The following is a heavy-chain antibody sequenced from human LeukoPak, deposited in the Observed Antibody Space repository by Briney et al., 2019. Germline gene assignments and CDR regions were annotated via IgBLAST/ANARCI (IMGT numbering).Heavy chain of an antibody. CDR3: AKEGSSGWSLYYFDY. CDR2: ISGSGGST. CDR1: GFAFSNYG. D-gene: IGHD6-19*01. V-gene: IGHV3-23*01. Sequence: GGSLRLSCVVSGFAFSNYGMHWVRQAPGKGLEWVSAISGSGGSTYYADSVKGRFTISRDNSKNTLYLQMNSLRAEDTAVYYCAKEGSSGWSLYYFDYWGQGTLVTVSS. J-gene: IGHJ4*02.